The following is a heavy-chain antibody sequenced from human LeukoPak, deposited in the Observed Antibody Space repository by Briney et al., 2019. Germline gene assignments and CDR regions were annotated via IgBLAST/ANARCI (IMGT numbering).Heavy chain of an antibody. D-gene: IGHD3-3*01. CDR2: IIPIFGTA. Sequence: VASVKVSCKASGGTFSSYAISWVRQAPGQGLEWMGGIIPIFGTANYAQKFQGRVTITTDESTSTAYMGLSSQRSEDTAVFYCASGYDFWSGLDYWGQGTLVTVSS. V-gene: IGHV1-69*05. CDR1: GGTFSSYA. J-gene: IGHJ4*02. CDR3: ASGYDFWSGLDY.